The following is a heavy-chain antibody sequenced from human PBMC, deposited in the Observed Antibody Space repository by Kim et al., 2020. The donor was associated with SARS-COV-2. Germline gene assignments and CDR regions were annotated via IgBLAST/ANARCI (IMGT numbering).Heavy chain of an antibody. CDR1: GGSFSGYY. D-gene: IGHD6-19*01. V-gene: IGHV4-34*01. J-gene: IGHJ4*02. CDR2: INHSGST. CDR3: ARGKQQWLVTASWFRY. Sequence: SETLSLTCAVYGGSFSGYYWSWIRQPPGKGLEWIGEINHSGSTNYNPSLKSRVTISVDTSKNQFSLKLSSVTAADTAVYYCARGKQQWLVTASWFRYWGQGTLVTVSS.